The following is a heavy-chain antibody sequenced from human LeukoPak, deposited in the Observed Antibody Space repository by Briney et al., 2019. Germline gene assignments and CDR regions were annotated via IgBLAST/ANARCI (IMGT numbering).Heavy chain of an antibody. CDR3: AKDLMSRGSSWYGAFDI. J-gene: IGHJ3*02. CDR1: GFTFDDYA. Sequence: PGRSLRLSCAASGFTFDDYAMHWVRQAPGKGLEWVSGISWNSGSIGYADSVKGRFTISRDNAKNSLYLQMNSLRAEDTALYYCAKDLMSRGSSWYGAFDIWGQGTMVTVSS. V-gene: IGHV3-9*01. CDR2: ISWNSGSI. D-gene: IGHD6-13*01.